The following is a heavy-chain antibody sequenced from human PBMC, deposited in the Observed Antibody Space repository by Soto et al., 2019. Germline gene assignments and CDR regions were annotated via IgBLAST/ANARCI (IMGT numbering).Heavy chain of an antibody. V-gene: IGHV1-18*01. CDR2: ISAYNGNT. CDR3: ARDDYYDSSGYYFPYYYYGMDV. CDR1: GYTFTSYG. J-gene: IGHJ6*02. D-gene: IGHD3-22*01. Sequence: ASVKVSCKASGYTFTSYGISWVRQAPGQGLEWMGWISAYNGNTNYAQKLQGRVTMTTDTSTSTAYMELRSLRSDDTAVYYCARDDYYDSSGYYFPYYYYGMDVWGQGTTVTV.